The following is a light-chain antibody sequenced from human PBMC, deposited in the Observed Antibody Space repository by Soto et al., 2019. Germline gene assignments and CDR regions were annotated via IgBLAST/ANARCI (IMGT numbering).Light chain of an antibody. CDR2: DAS. CDR3: QQYNSYPYT. J-gene: IGKJ2*01. Sequence: DIQMTQSPSTLSASVGDRVTITCRASQSISSWLAWYQQKPGKAPKLRIYDASRLESGVPSTFSGSGSGTEFTLAISSLQPDDFATYYCQQYNSYPYTFGQGTKLESK. V-gene: IGKV1-5*01. CDR1: QSISSW.